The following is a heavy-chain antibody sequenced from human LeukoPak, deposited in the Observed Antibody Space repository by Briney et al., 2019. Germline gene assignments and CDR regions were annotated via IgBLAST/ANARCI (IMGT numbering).Heavy chain of an antibody. CDR3: ARGASIVATRFDY. Sequence: SETLSLTCTVSGGSISNSNYYWGWIRQPPGKGLEWIGYIYYSGSTNYNPSLKSRVTISVDTSKNQFSLKLSSVTAVDTAVYYCARGASIVATRFDYWGQGTLVTVSS. CDR2: IYYSGST. CDR1: GGSISNSNYY. D-gene: IGHD5-12*01. J-gene: IGHJ4*02. V-gene: IGHV4-61*05.